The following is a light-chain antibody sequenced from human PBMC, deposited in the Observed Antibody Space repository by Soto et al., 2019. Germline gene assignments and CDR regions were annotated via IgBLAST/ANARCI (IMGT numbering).Light chain of an antibody. CDR3: QQYNDWPRA. CDR1: QSVRSN. V-gene: IGKV3-15*01. J-gene: IGKJ1*01. Sequence: EIVMTQSPATLSVSPGERATLSCRASQSVRSNVAWYQQKPGQGPRLLIYGASTRATGIPARFSGRGSGTEFCLTISSLQSEDLAVYYCQQYNDWPRAFGQGTKVEI. CDR2: GAS.